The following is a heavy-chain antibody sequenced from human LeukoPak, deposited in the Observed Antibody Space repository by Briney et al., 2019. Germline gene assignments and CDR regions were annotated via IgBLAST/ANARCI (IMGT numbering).Heavy chain of an antibody. V-gene: IGHV3-23*01. CDR3: AKFGCSSTSCPFDS. Sequence: GGSLRLSCAASGFTFSSYDMTWVRQAPGKGLEWVSGISGSGGYTRYADSVKGRFTISRDNSKNTLYLQMNSLRAEDTAPYYCAKFGCSSTSCPFDSWGQGTPVTVSS. J-gene: IGHJ4*02. CDR1: GFTFSSYD. D-gene: IGHD2-2*01. CDR2: ISGSGGYT.